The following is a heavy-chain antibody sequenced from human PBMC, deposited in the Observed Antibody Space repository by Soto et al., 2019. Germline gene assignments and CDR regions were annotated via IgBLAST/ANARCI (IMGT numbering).Heavy chain of an antibody. CDR1: GYTFTSYY. CDR3: ARDPAGEYCRGWSCYSTSMYYFDY. CDR2: INPSGGST. D-gene: IGHD2-15*01. Sequence: ASVKVSCKASGYTFTSYYMHWVRQAPGQGLEWMGIINPSGGSTSYAQKFQGRVTMTRDTSTSTVYMELSSLRSEDTAVYYCARDPAGEYCRGWSCYSTSMYYFDYWGQGTLVTVSS. V-gene: IGHV1-46*03. J-gene: IGHJ4*02.